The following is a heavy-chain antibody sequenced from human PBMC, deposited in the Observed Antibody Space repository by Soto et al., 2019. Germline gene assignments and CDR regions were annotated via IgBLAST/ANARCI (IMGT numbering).Heavy chain of an antibody. CDR1: EFSFSSHW. Sequence: GSLRLSCAASEFSFSSHWMHWVRQAPGKGLEWIGEINHSGSTNYNPSLKSRVTISVDTSKNQFSLKLSSVTAADTAVYYCARQGFGNYLYYFDYWGQGTLVTVSS. CDR3: ARQGFGNYLYYFDY. D-gene: IGHD4-4*01. V-gene: IGHV4-34*01. J-gene: IGHJ4*02. CDR2: INHSGST.